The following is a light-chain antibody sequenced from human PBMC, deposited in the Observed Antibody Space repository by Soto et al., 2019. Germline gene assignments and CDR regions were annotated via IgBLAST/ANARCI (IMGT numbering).Light chain of an antibody. CDR2: EVS. Sequence: ALTHPSSLSGSPGQSIAISCPGTNSDVGSYNLVSWYQQHPGKAPKLMIYEVSKRPSGVSNRFSGSKSGNTASLTISGLQAEDEADYYCYSYAGSSTFVFGTGTKVT. CDR3: YSYAGSSTFV. CDR1: NSDVGSYNL. V-gene: IGLV2-23*02. J-gene: IGLJ1*01.